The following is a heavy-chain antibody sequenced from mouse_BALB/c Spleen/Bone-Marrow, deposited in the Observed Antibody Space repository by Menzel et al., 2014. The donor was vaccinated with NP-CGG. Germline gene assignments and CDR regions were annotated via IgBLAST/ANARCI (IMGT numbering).Heavy chain of an antibody. CDR2: IDPSDSET. Sequence: QVQLQQSGAELVNPGAPVKLSCKASGYTFTSYWMNWVKQRPGRGLEWIGRIDPSDSETHYNQKFKDKATLTVDKSSSTAYIQLSSLTSEDSAVYYCARSHGYYPYWYFDVWGAGTTVTVSS. CDR1: GYTFTSYW. V-gene: IGHV1-69*02. D-gene: IGHD2-3*01. CDR3: ARSHGYYPYWYFDV. J-gene: IGHJ1*01.